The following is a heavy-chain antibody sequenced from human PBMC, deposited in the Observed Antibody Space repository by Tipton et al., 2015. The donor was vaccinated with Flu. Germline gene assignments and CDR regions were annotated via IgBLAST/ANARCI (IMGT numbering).Heavy chain of an antibody. J-gene: IGHJ4*02. V-gene: IGHV4-59*01. CDR1: GGSLSYYY. Sequence: TPSLTCTVSGGSLSYYYWNWIRQPPGKGLKWIGFSYYSGSTAYNPALKSRVTISVDTSRNQFSLNLKSVTAADTAVYYCARDRGWPAALDYWSQGILVTVSS. D-gene: IGHD3-10*01. CDR2: SYYSGST. CDR3: ARDRGWPAALDY.